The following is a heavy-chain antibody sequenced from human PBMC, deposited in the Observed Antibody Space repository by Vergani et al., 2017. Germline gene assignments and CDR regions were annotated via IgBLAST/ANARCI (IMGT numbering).Heavy chain of an antibody. CDR2: IRSKAYGGTT. V-gene: IGHV3-49*03. Sequence: EVRLVESGGGLVQPGRSLRLSCTASGFTFGDYAMSWFRQAPGKGLEWVGFIRSKAYGGTTEYAASVKGRFTISRDDSKSIAYLQMNSLKTEDTAVYYCTRESPYYDFWSGSDAFDIWGQGTMVTVSS. CDR1: GFTFGDYA. J-gene: IGHJ3*02. D-gene: IGHD3-3*01. CDR3: TRESPYYDFWSGSDAFDI.